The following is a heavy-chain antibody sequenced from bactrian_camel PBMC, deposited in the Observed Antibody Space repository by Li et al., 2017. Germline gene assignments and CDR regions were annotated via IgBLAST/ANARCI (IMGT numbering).Heavy chain of an antibody. D-gene: IGHD3*01. CDR3: ATEGGMPTRMTAIQALERITKEDRFGY. J-gene: IGHJ4*01. Sequence: HVQLVESGGGSAQAGSSLRLSCSSTYSGRCMAWFRQAPGKEREGVAATYFGSRMAYYSDSVKGRFTISRDNAKNMLFLDMKDLKPEDTAMYRCATEGGMPTRMTAIQALERITKEDRFGYWGRGTQVTVS. CDR2: TYFGSRMA. V-gene: IGHV3S1*01. CDR1: TYSGRC.